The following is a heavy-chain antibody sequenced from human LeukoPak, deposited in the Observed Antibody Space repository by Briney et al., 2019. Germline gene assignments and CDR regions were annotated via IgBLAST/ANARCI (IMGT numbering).Heavy chain of an antibody. V-gene: IGHV3-53*01. CDR1: GFTFGDYA. CDR2: IYSGGST. CDR3: ARASLTGYYGLDY. J-gene: IGHJ4*02. D-gene: IGHD3-9*01. Sequence: GGSLRLSCTASGFTFGDYAMSWVRQAPGKGLEWVSVIYSGGSTYYADSVKGRFTISRDNSKNTLYLQMNSLRAEDTAVYYCARASLTGYYGLDYWGQGTLVTVSS.